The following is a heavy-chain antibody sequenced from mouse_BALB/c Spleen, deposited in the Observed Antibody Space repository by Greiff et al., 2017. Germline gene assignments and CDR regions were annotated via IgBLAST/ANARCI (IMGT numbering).Heavy chain of an antibody. CDR3: ARSNGYSFAY. J-gene: IGHJ3*01. D-gene: IGHD2-3*01. Sequence: DVQLQQSGPGLVKPSQSLSLTCTVTGYSITSDYAWNWIRQFPGNKLEWMGYISYSGSTSYNPSLKSRISITRDTSKNQFFLQLNSVTTEDTATYYCARSNGYSFAYWGQGTLVTVSA. CDR1: GYSITSDYA. V-gene: IGHV3-2*02. CDR2: ISYSGST.